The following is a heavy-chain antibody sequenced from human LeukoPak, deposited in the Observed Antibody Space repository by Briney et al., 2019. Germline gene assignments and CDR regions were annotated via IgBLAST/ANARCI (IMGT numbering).Heavy chain of an antibody. Sequence: ASVKVSCKASGYIFTNHYMHWVRQAPGQGLEWMGWINPNSGGTNYAQKFQGRVTMTRDTSISTAYMELSRLRSDDTAVYYCAIGPGQLDWFDPWGQGTLVTVSS. CDR3: AIGPGQLDWFDP. D-gene: IGHD6-13*01. CDR1: GYIFTNHY. CDR2: INPNSGGT. J-gene: IGHJ5*02. V-gene: IGHV1-2*02.